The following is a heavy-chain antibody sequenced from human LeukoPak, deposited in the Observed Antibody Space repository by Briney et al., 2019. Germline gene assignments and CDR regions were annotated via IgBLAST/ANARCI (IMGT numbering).Heavy chain of an antibody. CDR1: GFTFSSYG. Sequence: GGSLRLSCAASGFTFSSYGMHRVRQAPGKGLEWVAFIRYDGSNKYYADSVKGRFTISRDNSKNTLYLQMNSLRAEDTAVYYCAKVLTTVAAFDIWGQGTMVTVSS. CDR2: IRYDGSNK. CDR3: AKVLTTVAAFDI. D-gene: IGHD4-11*01. J-gene: IGHJ3*02. V-gene: IGHV3-30*02.